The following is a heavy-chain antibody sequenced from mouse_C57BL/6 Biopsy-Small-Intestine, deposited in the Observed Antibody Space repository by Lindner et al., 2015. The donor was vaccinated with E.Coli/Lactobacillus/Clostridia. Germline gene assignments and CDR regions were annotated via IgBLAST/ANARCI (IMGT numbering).Heavy chain of an antibody. CDR2: IIPIFGSL. D-gene: IGHD2-13*01. CDR1: GGTFSDYV. V-gene: IGHV1-18*01. CDR3: TAGRQRDYTGDS. J-gene: IGHJ4*01. Sequence: SVKVSCKASGGTFSDYVFTWVRQAPGQGLEWMGGIIPIFGSLNYAQKFQGRVTITADESTGTAYMDLGSLRSQDTAVYYCTAGRQRDYTGDSWGQGTLVTVSS.